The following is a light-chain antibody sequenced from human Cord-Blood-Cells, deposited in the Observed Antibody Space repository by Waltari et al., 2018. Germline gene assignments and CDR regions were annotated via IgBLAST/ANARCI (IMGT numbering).Light chain of an antibody. V-gene: IGLV2-8*01. CDR3: SSYAGSNSYV. CDR1: SSDVGGYNY. Sequence: QSALTQPPSASGSPGQSVTISCTGTSSDVGGYNYVSWYQQHPGKAPKLMIYEVSKRPSGVPDRCSGSKSGNTASLTVSGLQAEDEADYYCSSYAGSNSYVFGTGTKVTVL. CDR2: EVS. J-gene: IGLJ1*01.